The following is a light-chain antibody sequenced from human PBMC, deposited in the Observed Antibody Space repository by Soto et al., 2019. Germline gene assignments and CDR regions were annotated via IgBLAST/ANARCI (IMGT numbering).Light chain of an antibody. CDR3: ISYASGNTYV. CDR1: TSNIGSNI. V-gene: IGLV1-44*01. J-gene: IGLJ1*01. Sequence: QSVLTQSPSASGTPGQRVTISCSGSTSNIGSNIVSWYQQFPGTAPKVLIYSDDQRPSGVPDRFSGSKSGTSASLAISGLQSEDEADYYCISYASGNTYVFGTGTKLTVL. CDR2: SDD.